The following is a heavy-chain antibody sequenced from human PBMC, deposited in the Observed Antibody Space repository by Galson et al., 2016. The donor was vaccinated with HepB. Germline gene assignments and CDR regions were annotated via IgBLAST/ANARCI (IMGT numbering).Heavy chain of an antibody. J-gene: IGHJ6*02. CDR2: IYYSGGT. D-gene: IGHD3-10*01. CDR1: GGSVSSGSYY. CDR3: ASSSYYASGSYYNPWYYYGLGV. V-gene: IGHV4-61*01. Sequence: LSLTCTVSGGSVSSGSYYWSWIRQPPGKGLEWIAYIYYSGGTNYNPSLKSRVTISVDTSKNQFSLRLSSVTAADSAVYYCASSSYYASGSYYNPWYYYGLGVWGQGTTVTVSS.